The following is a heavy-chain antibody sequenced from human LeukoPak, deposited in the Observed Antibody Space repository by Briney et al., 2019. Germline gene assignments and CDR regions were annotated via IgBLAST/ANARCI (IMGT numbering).Heavy chain of an antibody. CDR3: AKGPHYYDSSGYFFDY. CDR2: ISGSGGST. J-gene: IGHJ4*02. V-gene: IGHV3-23*01. CDR1: GFTFSSYA. Sequence: QPGRSLRLSCAASGFTFSSYAMSWVRQAPGKGLGWVSAISGSGGSTYYADSVKGRFTISRDNSKNTLYLQMNSLRAEDTAVYYCAKGPHYYDSSGYFFDYWGQGTLVTVSS. D-gene: IGHD3-22*01.